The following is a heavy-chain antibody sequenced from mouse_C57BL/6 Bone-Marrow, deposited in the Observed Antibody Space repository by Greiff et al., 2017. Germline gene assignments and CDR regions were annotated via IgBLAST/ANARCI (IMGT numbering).Heavy chain of an antibody. D-gene: IGHD1-1*01. Sequence: EVQLQQSGPELVKPGASVKISCKASGYSFTDYNMNWVKQSNGKSLEWIGVINPNYGTTSYNPKFKGKATLTVDQSSSTAYMQLNSLTSEDSAVSYCARRGLKTTVVATPAWFAYWGQGTLVTVSA. CDR1: GYSFTDYN. CDR2: INPNYGTT. CDR3: ARRGLKTTVVATPAWFAY. V-gene: IGHV1-39*01. J-gene: IGHJ3*01.